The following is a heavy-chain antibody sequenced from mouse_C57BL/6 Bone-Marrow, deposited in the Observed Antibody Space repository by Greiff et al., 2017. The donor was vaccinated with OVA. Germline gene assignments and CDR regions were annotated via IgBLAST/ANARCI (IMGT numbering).Heavy chain of an antibody. CDR1: GYSFTGYY. CDR2: INPSTGGT. CDR3: ARVFSPPLRRAMDY. Sequence: EVQLQQSGPELVKPGASVKISCKASGYSFTGYYMNWVKQSPEKSLEWIGEINPSTGGTTYNQKFKATATLTVDKSSSTAYMQLKSLTSQDSAVYYCARVFSPPLRRAMDYWGHRTSVTPSS. D-gene: IGHD1-2*01. V-gene: IGHV1-42*01. J-gene: IGHJ4*01.